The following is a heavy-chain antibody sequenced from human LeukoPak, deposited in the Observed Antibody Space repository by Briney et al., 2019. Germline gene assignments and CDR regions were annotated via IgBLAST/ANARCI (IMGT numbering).Heavy chain of an antibody. CDR1: GFTSSSYW. Sequence: GGSLRLSCAASGFTSSSYWMHWVRQAPGKGLEWVAIISNDGSRKYYAHSVEGRFTISRDNSKNTLYLQMDSLRAEDTAVYYCARDRAWNYFDYWGQGTLVTVSS. CDR2: ISNDGSRK. D-gene: IGHD3-3*01. CDR3: ARDRAWNYFDY. J-gene: IGHJ4*02. V-gene: IGHV3-30*03.